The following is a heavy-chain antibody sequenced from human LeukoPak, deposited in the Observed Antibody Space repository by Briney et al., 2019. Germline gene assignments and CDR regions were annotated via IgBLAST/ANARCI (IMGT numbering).Heavy chain of an antibody. Sequence: ASVKVSCKASGYTFTSYYMHWVRQAPGQGLEWMGIINPSGGSTSYAQKFQGRVTMTRDMSTSTAYMELSRLRSDDTAVYYCARPDYGDYVGHAFDIWGQGTMVTVSS. CDR2: INPSGGST. D-gene: IGHD4-17*01. J-gene: IGHJ3*02. V-gene: IGHV1-46*01. CDR1: GYTFTSYY. CDR3: ARPDYGDYVGHAFDI.